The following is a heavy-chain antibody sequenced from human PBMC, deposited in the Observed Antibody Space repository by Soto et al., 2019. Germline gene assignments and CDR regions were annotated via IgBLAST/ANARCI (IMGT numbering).Heavy chain of an antibody. Sequence: GGSLRLSCAASGFTFSSYAMSWVRQAPGKGLEWVSAISGSGGSTYYADSVKGRFTISRDNSKNTLYLQMNSLRAEDTAVYYCAKAGCSGGSCYSIDFDYWGQGTLVAVSS. CDR3: AKAGCSGGSCYSIDFDY. J-gene: IGHJ4*02. V-gene: IGHV3-23*01. CDR1: GFTFSSYA. CDR2: ISGSGGST. D-gene: IGHD2-15*01.